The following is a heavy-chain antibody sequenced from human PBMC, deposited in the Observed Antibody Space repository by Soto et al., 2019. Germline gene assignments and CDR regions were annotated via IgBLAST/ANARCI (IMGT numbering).Heavy chain of an antibody. Sequence: EVQLLESGGGLVQPGGSLRLSCAASRFTFSSYAMSWVRQAPGKGLAWVSAISGSGGSTYYADSVKGRFTISRDNSKNTLYLQMNSLGAEDTAVYYCAKDGEPGLDSWGQGTLVTVSS. CDR2: ISGSGGST. V-gene: IGHV3-23*01. J-gene: IGHJ4*02. CDR1: RFTFSSYA. CDR3: AKDGEPGLDS.